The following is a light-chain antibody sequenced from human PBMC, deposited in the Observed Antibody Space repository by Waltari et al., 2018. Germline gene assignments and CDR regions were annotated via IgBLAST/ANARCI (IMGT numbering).Light chain of an antibody. V-gene: IGLV2-23*01. J-gene: IGLJ1*01. CDR1: SSYVGSFNL. Sequence: QSALTQPASVSGSPGQSITISCTGTSSYVGSFNLVSWYQQHPGKAPKLIIYEATNRPSWVSNRFSGSKSGNTASLTISGLQADDEADYYCCSYTGTSPLYVFGTGTKVCVL. CDR3: CSYTGTSPLYV. CDR2: EAT.